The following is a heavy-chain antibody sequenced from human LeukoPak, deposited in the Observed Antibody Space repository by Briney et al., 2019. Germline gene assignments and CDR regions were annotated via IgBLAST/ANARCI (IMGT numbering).Heavy chain of an antibody. CDR2: IYYNGNT. CDR1: RGPLRNYY. CDR3: AAARGAASTPFDY. D-gene: IGHD6-13*01. V-gene: IGHV4-59*07. Sequence: SDTLSLTCTVSRGPLRNYYWSWIRQPPGKGLEWIGYIYYNGNTNYNPSLRSRVTISVDTSKNQFSLKLNSVTAADTAVYYCAAARGAASTPFDYWGQGTLVTVSS. J-gene: IGHJ4*02.